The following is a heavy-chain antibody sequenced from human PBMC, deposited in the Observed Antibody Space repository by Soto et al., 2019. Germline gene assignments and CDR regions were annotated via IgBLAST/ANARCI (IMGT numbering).Heavy chain of an antibody. D-gene: IGHD5-12*01. CDR3: ARVKYSGYNSAPHFDY. V-gene: IGHV4-30-2*01. CDR2: IYHSGST. Sequence: SETLFLTXTVSGGSISSGGYSWSWIRQPPGKGLEWIGYIYHSGSTYYNQSLKSRVPISVDRSKNQFSLKLSSVTAADTAVYYCARVKYSGYNSAPHFDYWGQGTLVTVSS. J-gene: IGHJ4*02. CDR1: GGSISSGGYS.